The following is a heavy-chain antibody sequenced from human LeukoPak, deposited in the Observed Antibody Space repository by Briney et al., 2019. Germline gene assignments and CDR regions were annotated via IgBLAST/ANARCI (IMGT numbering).Heavy chain of an antibody. D-gene: IGHD4-17*01. CDR2: ISSSGSTI. CDR1: GFTFSSYE. V-gene: IGHV3-48*03. Sequence: PGGSLRLSCAASGFTFSSYEMNWVCQAPGKGLEWVSYISSSGSTIYYADSVKGRFTISRDNAKNSLYLQMNSLRAEDTAVYYCARGCVGTTCYYYYYYMDVWGKGTTVTVSS. J-gene: IGHJ6*03. CDR3: ARGCVGTTCYYYYYYMDV.